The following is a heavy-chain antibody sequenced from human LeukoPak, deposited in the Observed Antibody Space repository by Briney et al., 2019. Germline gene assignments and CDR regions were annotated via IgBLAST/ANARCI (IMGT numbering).Heavy chain of an antibody. J-gene: IGHJ4*02. D-gene: IGHD1-26*01. CDR3: TGCPWSHVGHF. CDR2: INTDGSST. V-gene: IGHV3-74*01. Sequence: GGSLTLSCAASVFTFSNSWMHSVRQAPGKGLVWVSRINTDGSSTNYADSVKGRFTISRDNAKNTVFLQMDSLRAEDTAVYYCTGCPWSHVGHFWGQGTLVPVSS. CDR1: VFTFSNSW.